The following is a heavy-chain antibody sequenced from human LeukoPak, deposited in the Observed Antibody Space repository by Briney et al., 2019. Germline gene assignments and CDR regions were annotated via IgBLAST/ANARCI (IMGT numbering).Heavy chain of an antibody. Sequence: PRGSLRLSCAASGFTFSDYYMSWIRQAPGKGLEWVSYISSSGSTIYYADSVKGRFTISRDNAKNSLYLQMNSLRAEDTAVYYCARAPVGYGSGSYYNSRFFDYWGQGTLVTVSS. V-gene: IGHV3-11*01. CDR3: ARAPVGYGSGSYYNSRFFDY. CDR1: GFTFSDYY. CDR2: ISSSGSTI. D-gene: IGHD3-10*01. J-gene: IGHJ4*02.